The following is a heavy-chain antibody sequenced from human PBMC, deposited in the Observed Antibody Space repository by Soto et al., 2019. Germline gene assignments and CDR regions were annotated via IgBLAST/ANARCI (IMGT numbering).Heavy chain of an antibody. V-gene: IGHV3-30-3*01. CDR1: GITFSSST. D-gene: IGHD2-21*02. Sequence: QVHLVESGGGVVQPGRSLRLSCAASGITFSSSTMHWVRQSPGKGLEWVAVISYDGINKYYADSVKGRFTISRDNSKNTLFLQMNSRSPEDTAVYDCTRDLVVTTIPFDYWGQGTLVTVSS. CDR3: TRDLVVTTIPFDY. CDR2: ISYDGINK. J-gene: IGHJ4*02.